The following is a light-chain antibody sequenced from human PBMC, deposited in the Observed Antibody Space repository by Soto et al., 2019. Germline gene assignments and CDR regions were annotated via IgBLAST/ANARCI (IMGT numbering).Light chain of an antibody. V-gene: IGLV1-40*01. Sequence: QSVLTQPPSVSGAPGQRVTISCTGSSSNIGAGYVVHWYQQLPGTAPKLLIYGNTNRPSGVPDRFSGSKSGSSASLAITGLQAEDEADYYCQSYDSSLHASVFGTGTKLTVL. CDR1: SSNIGAGYV. CDR3: QSYDSSLHASV. J-gene: IGLJ1*01. CDR2: GNT.